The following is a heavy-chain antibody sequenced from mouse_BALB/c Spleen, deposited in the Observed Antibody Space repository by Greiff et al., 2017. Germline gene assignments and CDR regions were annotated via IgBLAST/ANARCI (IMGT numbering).Heavy chain of an antibody. D-gene: IGHD1-1*01. Sequence: VQLKQSGPELVKPGASVKISCKASGYSFTGYYMHWVKQSHVKSLEWIGRINPYNGATSYNQNFKDKASLTVDKSSSTAYMELHSLTSEDSAVYYCARGGTVVATYYAMDYWGQGTSVTVSS. CDR1: GYSFTGYY. V-gene: IGHV1-31*01. J-gene: IGHJ4*01. CDR3: ARGGTVVATYYAMDY. CDR2: INPYNGAT.